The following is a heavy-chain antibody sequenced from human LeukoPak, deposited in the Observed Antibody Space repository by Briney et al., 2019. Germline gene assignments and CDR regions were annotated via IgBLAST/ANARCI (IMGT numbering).Heavy chain of an antibody. CDR1: GFTFSSYA. D-gene: IGHD3-22*01. CDR3: ARTYYYDISGYDY. CDR2: ISYDGSNK. Sequence: PGGSLRLSCAASGFTFSSYAMHWVRRAPGKGLEWVAVISYDGSNKYYADSVKGRFTISRDNSKNTLYLQMNSLRAEDTAVYYCARTYYYDISGYDYWGQGTLVTVSS. V-gene: IGHV3-30-3*01. J-gene: IGHJ4*02.